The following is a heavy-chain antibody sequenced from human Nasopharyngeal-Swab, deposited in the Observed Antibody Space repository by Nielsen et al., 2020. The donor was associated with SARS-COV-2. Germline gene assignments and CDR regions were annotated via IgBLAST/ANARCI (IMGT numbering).Heavy chain of an antibody. CDR2: ISYDGSNK. D-gene: IGHD3-22*01. CDR3: AKDYYDSSGYYYPLRFDY. Sequence: GESLKISCAASGFTFSSYGMHWVRQAPGKGLERVAVISYDGSNKYYADSVKGRFTISRDNSKNTLYLQMNSLRAEDTAVYYCAKDYYDSSGYYYPLRFDYWGQGTLVTVSS. V-gene: IGHV3-30*18. CDR1: GFTFSSYG. J-gene: IGHJ4*02.